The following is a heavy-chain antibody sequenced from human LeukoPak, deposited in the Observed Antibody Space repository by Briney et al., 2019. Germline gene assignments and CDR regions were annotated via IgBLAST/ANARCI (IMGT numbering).Heavy chain of an antibody. D-gene: IGHD2-15*01. CDR3: AKVGGCSGGSCSGAFDI. V-gene: IGHV3-33*06. J-gene: IGHJ3*02. CDR1: GFTFSSYG. Sequence: PGGSLRLSCAASGFTFSSYGMHWVRQAPGKGLEGVAVIWYDGSNKYYADSVKGRFTISRDNSKNTLYLQMNSLRAEDTAVYYCAKVGGCSGGSCSGAFDIWGQGTMVTVSS. CDR2: IWYDGSNK.